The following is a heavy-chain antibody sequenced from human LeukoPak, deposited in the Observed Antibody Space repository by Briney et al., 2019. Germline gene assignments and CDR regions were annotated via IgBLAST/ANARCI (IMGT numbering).Heavy chain of an antibody. J-gene: IGHJ3*02. D-gene: IGHD4-17*01. Sequence: ASVKVSCKASGYTFTGYYMHWVRQAPGQGLEWMGWINPNSGGTNYAQKFQGWVTMTRDTSISTAYMELSRLRSDDTAVYYCARDEDDYGDYVNAFDIWGQGTMVTVSS. CDR1: GYTFTGYY. V-gene: IGHV1-2*04. CDR3: ARDEDDYGDYVNAFDI. CDR2: INPNSGGT.